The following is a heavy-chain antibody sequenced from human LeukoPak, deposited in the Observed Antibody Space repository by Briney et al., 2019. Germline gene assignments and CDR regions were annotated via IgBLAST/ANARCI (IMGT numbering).Heavy chain of an antibody. Sequence: GGSLRLSWAASGLIFNNYNMNWVRQAPGKGLEWVSYISSNSKSIYYADSVKGRFTISRDNAGNSLFLQMNSLGAEDTAVYYCATDDYGNSGPDYWGQGTLVIVSS. J-gene: IGHJ4*02. CDR3: ATDDYGNSGPDY. CDR1: GLIFNNYN. CDR2: ISSNSKSI. V-gene: IGHV3-48*01. D-gene: IGHD4/OR15-4a*01.